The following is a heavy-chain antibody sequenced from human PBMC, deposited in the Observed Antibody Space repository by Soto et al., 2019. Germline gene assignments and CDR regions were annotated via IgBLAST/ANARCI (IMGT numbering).Heavy chain of an antibody. J-gene: IGHJ6*02. Sequence: SVKVSCKASGGTFSSYAISWVRQAPGQRLEWMGGIIPIFGTANYAQKFQGRGTITADESTSTAYKELNSLRSEDTAVYYCARESLRYSGSYLIVYYYYYGMDVWGQGTTVTVSS. CDR3: ARESLRYSGSYLIVYYYYYGMDV. D-gene: IGHD1-26*01. CDR2: IIPIFGTA. V-gene: IGHV1-69*13. CDR1: GGTFSSYA.